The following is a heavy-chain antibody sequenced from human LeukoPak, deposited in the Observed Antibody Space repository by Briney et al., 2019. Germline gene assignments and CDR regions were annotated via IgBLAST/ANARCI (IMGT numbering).Heavy chain of an antibody. V-gene: IGHV4-34*01. CDR2: INHSGSI. D-gene: IGHD4-23*01. CDR3: ATYGGNSGNFQH. Sequence: SETLSLTCAVYSGSFSGYYWSWIRQPPGKGLEWIGEINHSGSINYNPSLKSRVTISVDTSKNQFSLKLSSVTAADTAVYYCATYGGNSGNFQHWGQGTLVTVSS. J-gene: IGHJ1*01. CDR1: SGSFSGYY.